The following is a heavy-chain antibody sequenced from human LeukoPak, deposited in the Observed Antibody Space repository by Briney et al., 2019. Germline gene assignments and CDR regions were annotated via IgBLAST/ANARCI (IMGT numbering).Heavy chain of an antibody. CDR1: GYTFTGYY. V-gene: IGHV1-2*06. CDR3: ARTGRLRFTGGFDI. Sequence: ASVKVSCKASGYTFTGYYMHWVRQPPGQGLEWMGRINPNSGGTNCAQKFQGRVTMTRHTSISTAYMELSRLRSDDTAVYYCARTGRLRFTGGFDIWGQGTMVTVSS. D-gene: IGHD4-17*01. J-gene: IGHJ3*02. CDR2: INPNSGGT.